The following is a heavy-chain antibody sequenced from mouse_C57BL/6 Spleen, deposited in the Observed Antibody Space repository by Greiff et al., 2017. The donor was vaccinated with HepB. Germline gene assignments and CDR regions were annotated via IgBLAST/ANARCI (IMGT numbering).Heavy chain of an antibody. V-gene: IGHV1-82*01. CDR3: ARPYYYGSSPYSFDD. Sequence: VKLQESGPELVKPGASVKISCKASGYAFSRSWMNWVKQRPGKGLEWIGRIYPGDGDTNYKGKFKGKATLTADKSSSTAYMQLSSLTSEDSAVYFCARPYYYGSSPYSFDDWGQGTTLTVSS. CDR2: IYPGDGDT. CDR1: GYAFSRSW. J-gene: IGHJ2*01. D-gene: IGHD1-1*01.